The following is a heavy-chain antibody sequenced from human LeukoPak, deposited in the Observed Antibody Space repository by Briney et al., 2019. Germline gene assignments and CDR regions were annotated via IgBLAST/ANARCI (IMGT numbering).Heavy chain of an antibody. D-gene: IGHD2-15*01. CDR3: AAVGYCSGGSCHPDYYGMDV. CDR1: GGSISSYY. Sequence: PSETLSLTCTVSGGSISSYYWSWIRQPPGKGLEWIGYIYYSGSTNYNPSLKSRVTISVDTSKNQFSLKLSSVTAADTAVYYCAAVGYCSGGSCHPDYYGMDVWGQGTTVTASS. V-gene: IGHV4-59*01. J-gene: IGHJ6*02. CDR2: IYYSGST.